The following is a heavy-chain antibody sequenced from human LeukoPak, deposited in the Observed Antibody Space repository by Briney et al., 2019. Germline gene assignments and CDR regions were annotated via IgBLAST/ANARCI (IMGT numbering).Heavy chain of an antibody. CDR3: AELGITMIGGV. CDR1: GFTFSSYS. J-gene: IGHJ6*04. D-gene: IGHD3-10*02. V-gene: IGHV3-48*04. Sequence: GGSLRLSCAASGFTFSSYSMSWVRQAPGKGLEWVSSISSSSSTIYYADSVKGRFTISRDNAKNSLYLQMNSLRAEDTAVYYCAELGITMIGGVWGKGTTVTISS. CDR2: ISSSSSTI.